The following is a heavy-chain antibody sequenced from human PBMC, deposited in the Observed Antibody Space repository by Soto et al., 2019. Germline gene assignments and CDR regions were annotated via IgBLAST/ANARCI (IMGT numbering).Heavy chain of an antibody. J-gene: IGHJ4*02. CDR2: IKQDGSEI. Sequence: PGGSLRLSCAASGFTFSNYWMSWVRQAPGKGLEWVANIKQDGSEIYYVDSVKGRFTISRDNAKNSLYLQMNSLRAEDTAVYYCARDWTPFDYWGQGTLVTVSS. CDR3: ARDWTPFDY. V-gene: IGHV3-7*01. CDR1: GFTFSNYW. D-gene: IGHD3-3*01.